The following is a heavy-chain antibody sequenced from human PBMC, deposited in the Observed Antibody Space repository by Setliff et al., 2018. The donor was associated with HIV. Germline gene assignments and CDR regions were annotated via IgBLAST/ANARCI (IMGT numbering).Heavy chain of an antibody. V-gene: IGHV3-21*03. CDR3: TRDIGEAYYNFWDAYEYFDY. D-gene: IGHD3-3*01. Sequence: PGGSLRLSCQASGFTSSRYTMNWVRQAPGKGLEWVSSISSTSIYKYYADSVKGRFTISRDNTKDSLYLQLDRLKTEDTAVYYCTRDIGEAYYNFWDAYEYFDYWGQGTQVTVSS. J-gene: IGHJ4*02. CDR1: GFTSSRYT. CDR2: ISSTSIYK.